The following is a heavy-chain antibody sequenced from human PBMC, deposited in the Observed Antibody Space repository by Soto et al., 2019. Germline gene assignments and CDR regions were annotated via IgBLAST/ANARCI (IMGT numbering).Heavy chain of an antibody. V-gene: IGHV4-39*01. CDR2: IYYSGST. CDR1: GGSISISSYY. CDR3: ARLPYDFWSGYWFDP. Sequence: PSETLSLTCTVSGGSISISSYYWCWIRHPPGKGLEWIGSIYYSGSTYYNPSLKSRVTISVDTSKNQFSLKLSSVTAADTAVYYCARLPYDFWSGYWFDPWGQGTLVTVSS. J-gene: IGHJ5*02. D-gene: IGHD3-3*01.